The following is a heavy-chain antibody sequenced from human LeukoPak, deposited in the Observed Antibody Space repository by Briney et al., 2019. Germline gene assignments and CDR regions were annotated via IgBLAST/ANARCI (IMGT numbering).Heavy chain of an antibody. CDR1: GGSISSYY. D-gene: IGHD1-26*01. CDR3: ASDFSGRYYHFDY. Sequence: SETLSLTCTVSGGSISSYYWSWTRQPPGKGLEWIGSMYYSGSTYYNPSLKSRVTISVDTPKNQFSLRLSSVTAADTAVYYCASDFSGRYYHFDYWGQGTLVTVSS. V-gene: IGHV4-59*05. CDR2: MYYSGST. J-gene: IGHJ4*02.